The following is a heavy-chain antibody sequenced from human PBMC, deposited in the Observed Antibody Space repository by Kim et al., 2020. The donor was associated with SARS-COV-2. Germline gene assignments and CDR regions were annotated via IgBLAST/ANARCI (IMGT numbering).Heavy chain of an antibody. V-gene: IGHV4-30-2*01. J-gene: IGHJ5*02. D-gene: IGHD4-17*01. CDR1: GGSINSGGYS. CDR2: IYHSGST. CDR3: ARVYGDPNWFDP. Sequence: SETLSLTCAVSGGSINSGGYSWSWIRQPPGEGLEWIGYIYHSGSTYYNPSLKSRVTISLDISENQFSLKLSSVTAADTAGYYCARVYGDPNWFDPWGQGTLVTVSS.